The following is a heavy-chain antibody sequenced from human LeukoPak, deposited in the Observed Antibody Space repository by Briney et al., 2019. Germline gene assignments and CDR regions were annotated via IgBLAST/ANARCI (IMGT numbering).Heavy chain of an antibody. D-gene: IGHD2-2*01. J-gene: IGHJ6*03. V-gene: IGHV3-48*03. CDR1: GFTFSSYE. CDR2: ISSSGSTI. Sequence: GGSLRLSCAASGFTFSSYEMNWVRQAPGKGLEWVSYISSSGSTIYYADSVKGRFTISRDNAKNSLYLQMNSLRAEDTALYYCARDAIVVVPALNYYYYYMDVWGKGTTVTVSS. CDR3: ARDAIVVVPALNYYYYYMDV.